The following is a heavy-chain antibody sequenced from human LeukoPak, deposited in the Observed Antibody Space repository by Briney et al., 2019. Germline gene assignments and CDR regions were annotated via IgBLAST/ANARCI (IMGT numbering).Heavy chain of an antibody. D-gene: IGHD1-26*01. CDR3: ARDPYSGAYGSDYYYYMDV. V-gene: IGHV3-21*01. CDR1: GFSFSNYN. Sequence: PGGSLRLSCAASGFSFSNYNVNWARLAPGKGLEWVSSITGSGSHIFYADSVKGRFTISRANADNSLYLQMNNLRAEDTAVYFCARDPYSGAYGSDYYYYMDVWGKGTTVSVSS. J-gene: IGHJ6*03. CDR2: ITGSGSHI.